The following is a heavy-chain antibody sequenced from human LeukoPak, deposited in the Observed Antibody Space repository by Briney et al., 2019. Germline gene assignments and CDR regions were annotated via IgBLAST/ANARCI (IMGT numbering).Heavy chain of an antibody. CDR3: AKAVATALATYCDY. CDR2: ISEDGSNK. J-gene: IGHJ4*02. CDR1: GFTVSSYA. V-gene: IGHV3-30-3*02. Sequence: GRSLRLSCAASGFTVSSYAMHWVRQAPGKGRGWGAVISEDGSNKYYAESVKGRFNMSRDNSKNTLYLQMNSLRAEDTAVYYCAKAVATALATYCDYWGQGPLVTVSS. D-gene: IGHD5-18*01.